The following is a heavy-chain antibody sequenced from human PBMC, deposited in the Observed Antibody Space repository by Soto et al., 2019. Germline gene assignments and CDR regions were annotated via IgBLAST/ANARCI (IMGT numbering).Heavy chain of an antibody. CDR3: ARRDYYDSSGYLVFDY. D-gene: IGHD3-22*01. Sequence: GGSLRLSCAASGFTVSSNYMSWVRQAPGKGLEWVSVIYSGGSTYYADSVKGRFTISRDNSKNTLYLQMNSLRAEDTAVYYCARRDYYDSSGYLVFDYWGQGTLVTVSS. J-gene: IGHJ4*02. V-gene: IGHV3-53*01. CDR1: GFTVSSNY. CDR2: IYSGGST.